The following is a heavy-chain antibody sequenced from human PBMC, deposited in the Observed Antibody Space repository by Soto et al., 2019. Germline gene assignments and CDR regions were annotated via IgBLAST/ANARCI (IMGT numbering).Heavy chain of an antibody. CDR3: TRDPHALAF. CDR2: ITSRSSTI. J-gene: IGHJ4*02. V-gene: IGHV3-48*01. Sequence: EVQLVESGGGLVQPGGSLRLSCVASGFTFSTYSMNWVRQAPGKGLEWVSYITSRSSTIHYADSVKGRFTISRDNAKNSLYLQMNSLRAEDTAVYSCTRDPHALAFWGQGILVTVSS. CDR1: GFTFSTYS.